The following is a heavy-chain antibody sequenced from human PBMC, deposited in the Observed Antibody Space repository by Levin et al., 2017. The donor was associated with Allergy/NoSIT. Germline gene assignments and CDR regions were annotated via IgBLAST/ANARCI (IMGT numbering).Heavy chain of an antibody. CDR2: IKHKPDGETT. D-gene: IGHD6-13*01. V-gene: IGHV3-15*01. J-gene: IGHJ4*02. CDR1: GFSLSNAW. Sequence: AGGSLRLSCTASGFSLSNAWIKWVRQAPGKGLEWVCRIKHKPDGETTDYAAPVKGRFTISRDDSENTAYLQMNSLQTEDTAVYYCTTGFGSSWYGWGQGTLVTVSS. CDR3: TTGFGSSWYG.